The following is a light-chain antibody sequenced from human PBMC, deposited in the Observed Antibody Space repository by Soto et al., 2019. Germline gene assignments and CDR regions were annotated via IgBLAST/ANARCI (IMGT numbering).Light chain of an antibody. CDR2: GNG. J-gene: IGLJ2*01. Sequence: QSVLTQPPSVSGAPGQRVTISCSGTSSSIGAGYEVHWYHQLPGTAPKLVVSGNGNRPSGVPDRLSASKSGTSASLAITGLQAEDEGHYYCATWDYSLTGEVFGGGTKLTVL. CDR1: SSSIGAGYE. V-gene: IGLV1-40*01. CDR3: ATWDYSLTGEV.